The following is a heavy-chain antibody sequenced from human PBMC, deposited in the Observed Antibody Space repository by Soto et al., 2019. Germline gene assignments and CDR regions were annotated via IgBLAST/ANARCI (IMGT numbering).Heavy chain of an antibody. CDR1: GGSISSYY. J-gene: IGHJ4*02. Sequence: SETLCLTCTVSGGSISSYYWSWIRQPPGKGLEWIGYIYYSGSTNYNPSLKSRVTISVDTSKNQFSLKLSSVTAADTAVYYCARTLYSYGPRFDYWGQGTLVTVSS. CDR3: ARTLYSYGPRFDY. D-gene: IGHD5-18*01. CDR2: IYYSGST. V-gene: IGHV4-59*01.